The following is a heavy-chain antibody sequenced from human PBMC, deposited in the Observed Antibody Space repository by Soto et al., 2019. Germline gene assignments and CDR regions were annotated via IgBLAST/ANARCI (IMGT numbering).Heavy chain of an antibody. J-gene: IGHJ4*02. CDR2: IIPIFGTA. CDR3: ARGGEWLVPDY. D-gene: IGHD6-19*01. V-gene: IGHV1-69*01. Sequence: QVQLVQSGAEVKKPGSSVKVSCKASGGTFSSYAISWVRQAPGQGLEWMGGIIPIFGTANYAQKFQGRVTITADESPSTAYMELSSLRSEDQAGDFCARGGEWLVPDYWGQGTLVTVSS. CDR1: GGTFSSYA.